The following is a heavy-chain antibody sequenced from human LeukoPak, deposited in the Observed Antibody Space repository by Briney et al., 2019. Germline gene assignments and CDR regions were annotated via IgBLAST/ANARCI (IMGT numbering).Heavy chain of an antibody. J-gene: IGHJ5*02. CDR3: ARAIRFLEWFSWFDP. V-gene: IGHV4-34*01. CDR1: GGSFSGYY. D-gene: IGHD3-3*01. Sequence: SSETLSLTCAVYGGSFSGYYCSWIRQPPGKGLEWIGEINHSGSTNYNPSLKSRVTISVDTSKNQFSLKLSSVTAADTAVYYCARAIRFLEWFSWFDPWGQGTLVTVSS. CDR2: INHSGST.